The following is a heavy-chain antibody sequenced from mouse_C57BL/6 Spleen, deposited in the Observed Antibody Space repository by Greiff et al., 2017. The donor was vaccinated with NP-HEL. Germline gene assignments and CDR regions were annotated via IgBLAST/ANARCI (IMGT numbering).Heavy chain of an antibody. V-gene: IGHV1-59*01. CDR3: ARWRRGAMDY. J-gene: IGHJ4*01. CDR1: GYTFTSYW. Sequence: QVQLQQSGAELVRPGTSVKLSCKASGYTFTSYWMHWVKQRPGQGLEWIGVIDPSDSYTNYNQKFKGKATLTVDTSSSTAYMQLSSLTSEDAAVYYCARWRRGAMDYWGQGTSVTVSS. CDR2: IDPSDSYT.